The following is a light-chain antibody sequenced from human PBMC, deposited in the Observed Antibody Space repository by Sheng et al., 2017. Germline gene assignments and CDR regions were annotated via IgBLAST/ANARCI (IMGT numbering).Light chain of an antibody. CDR2: KAX. J-gene: IGKJ2*03. V-gene: IGKV1-5*03. CDR1: QSISNW. CDR3: QYSTYSHS. Sequence: DIQMTQSPSTLSASVGDRVTITCRASQSISNWLAWYQQKPGKAPKLLIYKAXTLEGGSHQGSAAVDLGQNSLSPSAACSLMICNLLLQQYSTYSHSFGQGTKLEIK.